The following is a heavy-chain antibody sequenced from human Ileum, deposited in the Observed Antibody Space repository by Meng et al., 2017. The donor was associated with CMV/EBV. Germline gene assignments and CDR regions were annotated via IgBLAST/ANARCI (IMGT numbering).Heavy chain of an antibody. J-gene: IGHJ5*02. Sequence: QVPQQDFGPGLLRPSKPLSLLCIVSGCSSSSYCCNCIRQSGGSRLEWMGRICGALTNQDNPAFKNRLTLSQVTFTSQYSLRLTSVTAADTAVYFSATSVREVRERCWENWLTPWGQGILVTVSS. CDR1: GCSSSSYC. CDR3: ATSVREVRERCWENWLTP. D-gene: IGHD3-10*01. CDR2: ICGALTN. V-gene: IGHV4-4*07.